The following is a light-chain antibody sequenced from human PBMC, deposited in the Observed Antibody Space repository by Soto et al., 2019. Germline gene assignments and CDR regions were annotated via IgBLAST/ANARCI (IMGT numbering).Light chain of an antibody. V-gene: IGLV1-40*01. Sequence: QSVLTQPPSVSGAPGQRITISCTGSSSNIGARSDVHWYQQLPGTAPKLLIYGNSRRPSGVPDRFSGFKSGTSASLAINGLQVEDEADYYCRSYDSSLSVVLFGGGTKLTVL. CDR2: GNS. CDR3: RSYDSSLSVVL. J-gene: IGLJ2*01. CDR1: SSNIGARSD.